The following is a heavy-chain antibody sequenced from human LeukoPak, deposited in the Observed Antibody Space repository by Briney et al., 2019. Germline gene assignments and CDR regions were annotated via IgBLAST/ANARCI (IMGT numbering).Heavy chain of an antibody. J-gene: IGHJ4*02. CDR3: ARGGIRQTFDN. CDR1: GGSISTYY. Sequence: PSETLSLTCTVSGGSISTYYWNWIRQPPGKGQEWIGYIYYSGSTNYNPSLKSRVTISVDTSKNQFSLNLTSVTAADTAVYYCARGGIRQTFDNWGQGTLVTVSS. D-gene: IGHD3-3*02. CDR2: IYYSGST. V-gene: IGHV4-59*01.